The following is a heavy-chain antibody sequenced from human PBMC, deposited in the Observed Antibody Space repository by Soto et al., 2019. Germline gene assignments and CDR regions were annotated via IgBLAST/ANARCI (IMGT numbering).Heavy chain of an antibody. Sequence: QVQLQQWGAGLLKPSETLSLTCAVYGGSFSGYYWSWIRQPPGKGLQWIGEINHSGSTHYNPSLKSRVTISVDTSKNQFSLKLSSVTAADTAVYYCARGVYDTIFGVVSLDYWGKGTLVTVSS. CDR3: ARGVYDTIFGVVSLDY. CDR2: INHSGST. D-gene: IGHD3-3*01. V-gene: IGHV4-34*01. CDR1: GGSFSGYY. J-gene: IGHJ4*02.